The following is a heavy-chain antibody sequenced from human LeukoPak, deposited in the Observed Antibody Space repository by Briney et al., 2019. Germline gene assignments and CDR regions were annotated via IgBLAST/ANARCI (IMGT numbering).Heavy chain of an antibody. Sequence: ASVKVSCKASGYTFTSYGISWVRQAPGHGLEGMGWISAYNGNTNYAQKLQGRVTMTTDTSTSTAYMELRSLRSDDTAVYYCARDRLRYFDWLGENWFDPWGQGTLVTVSS. D-gene: IGHD3-9*01. CDR2: ISAYNGNT. J-gene: IGHJ5*02. CDR1: GYTFTSYG. V-gene: IGHV1-18*01. CDR3: ARDRLRYFDWLGENWFDP.